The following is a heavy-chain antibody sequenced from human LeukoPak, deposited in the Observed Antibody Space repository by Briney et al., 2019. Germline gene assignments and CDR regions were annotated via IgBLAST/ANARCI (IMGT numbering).Heavy chain of an antibody. J-gene: IGHJ4*02. CDR1: GFTFSSYA. D-gene: IGHD1-26*01. V-gene: IGHV3-23*01. Sequence: RGSLRLSCAASGFTFSSYAMSWVRQAPGKGLEWVSAISGSGGSTYYADSVKGRFTISRDNSKNTLYLQMNSLRAEDTAVYYCAKDLYSGSYWANFDYWGQGTLVTVSS. CDR2: ISGSGGST. CDR3: AKDLYSGSYWANFDY.